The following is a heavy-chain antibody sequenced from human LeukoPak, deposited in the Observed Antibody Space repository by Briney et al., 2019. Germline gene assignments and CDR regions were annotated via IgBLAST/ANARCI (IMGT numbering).Heavy chain of an antibody. D-gene: IGHD3-10*01. V-gene: IGHV4-59*01. CDR2: INDSGST. CDR1: GDSMNNYY. CDR3: ARAVPYSGTSDQYTGARYHLDF. J-gene: IGHJ4*02. Sequence: SETLSLTCNVFGDSMNNYYWSWIRQPPGKGLEWIGNINDSGSTNSNPSLKSRATISVDMSRKHFFLDLRSVTASDTAVYYCARAVPYSGTSDQYTGARYHLDFWGQGTLVTVSS.